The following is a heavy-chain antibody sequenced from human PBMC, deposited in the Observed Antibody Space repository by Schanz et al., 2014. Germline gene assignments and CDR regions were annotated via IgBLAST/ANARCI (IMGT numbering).Heavy chain of an antibody. CDR2: INPNSGAT. CDR1: GYSFNLFG. Sequence: QVQLVQSGAEVQKPGASVMLSCKTSGYSFNLFGVSWVRQAPGQGLEWLGWINPNSGATSSAQKFQGRVTMTRDTSSSTVYMQLSSLTSDDTAIYYCARVTTGYDSWGQGTLVTVSS. V-gene: IGHV1-2*02. J-gene: IGHJ4*02. CDR3: ARVTTGYDS. D-gene: IGHD5-12*01.